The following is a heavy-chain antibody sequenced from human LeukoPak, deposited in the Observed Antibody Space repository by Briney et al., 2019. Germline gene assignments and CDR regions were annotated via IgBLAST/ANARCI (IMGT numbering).Heavy chain of an antibody. V-gene: IGHV3-7*05. D-gene: IGHD3-10*01. CDR2: INQDGSEK. Sequence: GGSLRLSCAASRFTFSNYWMSWVRQAPGKGLEWVANINQDGSEKYFVDSVRGRSSISRDNAKNSLYLQMNSLRAEDTAVYYCARSHESFASGSGDYWGQGTLVTVSS. CDR3: ARSHESFASGSGDY. J-gene: IGHJ4*02. CDR1: RFTFSNYW.